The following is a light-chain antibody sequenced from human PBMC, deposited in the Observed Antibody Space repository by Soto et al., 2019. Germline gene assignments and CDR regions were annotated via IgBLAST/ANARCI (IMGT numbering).Light chain of an antibody. Sequence: QSALAQPPSVSGSPGQSVTISCTGTSSDVGFFKYVSWYQHRPGKVPKLLIYEVNKRPSGVPDRFSGSKSGNTASLTVSGLQPEDEAEYFCSSFVDGTSYVFGTGTKLTVL. V-gene: IGLV2-8*01. J-gene: IGLJ1*01. CDR1: SSDVGFFKY. CDR2: EVN. CDR3: SSFVDGTSYV.